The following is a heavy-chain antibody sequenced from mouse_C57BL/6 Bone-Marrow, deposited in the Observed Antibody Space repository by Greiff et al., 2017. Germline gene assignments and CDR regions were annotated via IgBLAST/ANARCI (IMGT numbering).Heavy chain of an antibody. CDR2: IDPENGDT. Sequence: VQLQQPGAELVRPGTSVKLSCKASGYTFTSYWLHWVKQRPGQGLEWIGWIDPENGDTEYASKFQGKATITADTSSNTAYLQLSSLTSEDTAVYYCTKRSNYYGSSYDYWGQGTTLTVSS. D-gene: IGHD1-1*01. CDR1: GYTFTSYW. V-gene: IGHV14-4*01. J-gene: IGHJ2*01. CDR3: TKRSNYYGSSYDY.